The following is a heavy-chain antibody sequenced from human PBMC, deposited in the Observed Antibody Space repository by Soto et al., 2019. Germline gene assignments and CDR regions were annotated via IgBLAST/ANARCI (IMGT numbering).Heavy chain of an antibody. Sequence: ASVKVSCKASGFTFTSSAMQWVRQARGQRLEWIGWIVVGSGNTNYAQKFQERVTITRDTSTSTAYMELSSLRSEDTAVYYCAADSITIFGVAERRMPRYYMDVWGKGTTVTVSS. D-gene: IGHD3-3*01. CDR1: GFTFTSSA. J-gene: IGHJ6*03. CDR3: AADSITIFGVAERRMPRYYMDV. V-gene: IGHV1-58*02. CDR2: IVVGSGNT.